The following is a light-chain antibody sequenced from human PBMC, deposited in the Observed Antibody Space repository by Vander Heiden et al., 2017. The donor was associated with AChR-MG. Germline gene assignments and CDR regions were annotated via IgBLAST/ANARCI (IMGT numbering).Light chain of an antibody. J-gene: IGKJ1*01. CDR2: EVS. V-gene: IGKV2-29*02. CDR1: QSLQHIDGNTY. Sequence: DIVMTQTPLSLSVTPGQPASITCKSNQSLQHIDGNTYLSWYLQKSGQSPQLLIYEVSRRFSGLPDRFSGSGSGTDFTLKISRVEAEDVGVYYCMQGTYLKTFGQGTKVEIK. CDR3: MQGTYLKT.